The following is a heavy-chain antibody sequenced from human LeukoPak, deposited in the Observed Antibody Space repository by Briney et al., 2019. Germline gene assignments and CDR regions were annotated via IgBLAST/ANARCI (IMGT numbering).Heavy chain of an antibody. J-gene: IGHJ3*02. CDR3: ARVPNQYCTSRCYYTAFDI. V-gene: IGHV1-18*01. D-gene: IGHD2/OR15-2a*01. Sequence: SVKVSCKASGYTFASYGISWVRQAPGQGLEWMGWISGFNGNTNHAQNLQDRVTMTTDTSTSTAYMELRSLRSDDTAVYFCARVPNQYCTSRCYYTAFDIWGQGTMVTVSS. CDR1: GYTFASYG. CDR2: ISGFNGNT.